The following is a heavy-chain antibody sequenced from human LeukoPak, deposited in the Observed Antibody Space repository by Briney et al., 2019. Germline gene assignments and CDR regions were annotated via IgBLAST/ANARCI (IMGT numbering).Heavy chain of an antibody. CDR3: ARRREAAGIDY. CDR2: IYYSGST. J-gene: IGHJ4*02. CDR1: GGSISSSSYY. V-gene: IGHV4-39*07. D-gene: IGHD6-13*01. Sequence: SETLSLTCTVSGGSISSSSYYWGWIRQPPGKGLEWIGSIYYSGSTYYNPSLKSRVTISVDTSKNQFSLKLTSVTAADTAVYLCARRREAAGIDYWGQGTLVTVSS.